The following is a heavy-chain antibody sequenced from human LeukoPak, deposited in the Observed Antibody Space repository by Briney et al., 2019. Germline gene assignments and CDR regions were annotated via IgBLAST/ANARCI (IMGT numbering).Heavy chain of an antibody. CDR3: ARAGYSSSWYSEGFDY. Sequence: ASVKVSCKASGYTFTSYYMHWVRQAPGQGLEWMGIINPSGGSTSYAQKFQGRVTMTRVTSTSTVYMELSSLRSEDTAVYYCARAGYSSSWYSEGFDYWGQGTLVTVSS. CDR1: GYTFTSYY. D-gene: IGHD6-13*01. CDR2: INPSGGST. V-gene: IGHV1-46*01. J-gene: IGHJ4*02.